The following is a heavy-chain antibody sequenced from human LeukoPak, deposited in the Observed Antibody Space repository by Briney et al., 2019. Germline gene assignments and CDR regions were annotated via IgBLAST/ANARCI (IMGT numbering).Heavy chain of an antibody. V-gene: IGHV3-23*01. Sequence: GGSLRLSCAASRFTFSSYAMSWVRQAPGKGLEWVSAIGDNGGDTKYAVSVKGRFTISRDNSRSALYLQMNTLRVEDTAIYYCGRDWKLDYWGQGTLITVSS. CDR1: RFTFSSYA. CDR2: IGDNGGDT. CDR3: GRDWKLDY. D-gene: IGHD1-1*01. J-gene: IGHJ4*02.